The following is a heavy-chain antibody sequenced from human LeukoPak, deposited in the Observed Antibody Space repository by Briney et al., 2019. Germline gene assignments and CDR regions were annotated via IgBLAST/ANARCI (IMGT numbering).Heavy chain of an antibody. CDR3: ARDPGIAAAGTGDY. D-gene: IGHD6-13*01. V-gene: IGHV3-21*01. CDR2: ISSSSSYI. CDR1: GFTFSSYS. Sequence: GGSLRLSCAASGFTFSSYSMNWGRQAPGKGLEWVSSISSSSSYIYYADSVKGRFTISRDNAKNSLYLQMNSLRAEDTAVYYCARDPGIAAAGTGDYWGQGTLVTVSS. J-gene: IGHJ4*02.